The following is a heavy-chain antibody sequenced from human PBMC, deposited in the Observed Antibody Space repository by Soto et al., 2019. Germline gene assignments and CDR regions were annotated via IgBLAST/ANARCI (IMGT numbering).Heavy chain of an antibody. J-gene: IGHJ4*02. V-gene: IGHV4-34*01. CDR2: INHSGST. CDR3: GRGEGGEVVPAAILYFDS. CDR1: GGSFSGYY. Sequence: SETLSLTCAVYGGSFSGYYWSWIRQPPGKGLEWIGEINHSGSTNYNPSLKSRVTISVDTSKNQFSLKLSSVTAADTAVYYCGRGEGGEVVPAAILYFDSGGQGTLVTVPS. D-gene: IGHD2-2*01.